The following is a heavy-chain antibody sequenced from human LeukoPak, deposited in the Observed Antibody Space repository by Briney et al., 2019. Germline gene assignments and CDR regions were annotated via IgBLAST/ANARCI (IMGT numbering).Heavy chain of an antibody. D-gene: IGHD3-9*01. CDR2: ISSGSSTI. CDR1: GFTSSSYS. J-gene: IGHJ4*02. V-gene: IGHV3-48*01. Sequence: SGGSLRLSCAASGFTSSSYSMNWVRQAPGKGLEWVSYISSGSSTINYADSVKGRFTISRDNAKSSLYVQMNSLRAEDTAVYYCARAQCYDILTGSYYFDYWGQGTLVTVSS. CDR3: ARAQCYDILTGSYYFDY.